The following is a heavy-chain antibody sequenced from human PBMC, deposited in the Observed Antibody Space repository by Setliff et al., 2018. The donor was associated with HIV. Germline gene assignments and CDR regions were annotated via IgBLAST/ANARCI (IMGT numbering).Heavy chain of an antibody. Sequence: PSETLSLTCAVYGGSFSGYYWSWIRQPPGKGLEWIGEVTHSGRTNYNPSLESRVTTSADTSTNQFSLRLRSVTAADTAVYYCARVSCSSWYSIPRYYYYSMDVWGNGTTVTVSS. CDR3: ARVSCSSWYSIPRYYYYSMDV. CDR1: GGSFSGYY. CDR2: VTHSGRT. J-gene: IGHJ6*03. V-gene: IGHV4-34*01. D-gene: IGHD6-13*01.